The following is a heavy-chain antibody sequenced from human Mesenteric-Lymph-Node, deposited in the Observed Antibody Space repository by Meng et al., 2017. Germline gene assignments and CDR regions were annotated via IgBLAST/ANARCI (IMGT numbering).Heavy chain of an antibody. CDR1: GYTFTSYG. CDR2: INAYNGNT. Sequence: ASVKVSCKASGYTFTSYGISWVRQAPGQGLEWMGWINAYNGNTNYAQKLQGRVTMTTDTSTSTAYMELRSLRSDDTAVYYCARDFTLGDATWSALRYFDWTLSDAFDIWGQGTMVTVSS. D-gene: IGHD3-9*01. J-gene: IGHJ3*02. CDR3: ARDFTLGDATWSALRYFDWTLSDAFDI. V-gene: IGHV1-18*01.